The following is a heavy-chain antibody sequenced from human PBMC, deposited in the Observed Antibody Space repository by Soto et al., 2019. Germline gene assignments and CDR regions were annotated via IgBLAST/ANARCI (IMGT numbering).Heavy chain of an antibody. CDR1: GLTFSNYG. Sequence: QVQLVESGGGVVQPGRSLRLSCAASGLTFSNYGLHWVRQAPGKGLEWVAAMSNDGTNKFYADSVKGRFTISRDNSKNTLYLQMNRLRAEDTAVYYCATNIVAADEVYFDYWGQGTLVTVSS. CDR2: MSNDGTNK. V-gene: IGHV3-30*03. D-gene: IGHD1-26*01. CDR3: ATNIVAADEVYFDY. J-gene: IGHJ4*02.